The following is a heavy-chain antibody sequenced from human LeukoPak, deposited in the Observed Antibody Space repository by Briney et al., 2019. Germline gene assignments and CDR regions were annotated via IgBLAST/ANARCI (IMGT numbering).Heavy chain of an antibody. Sequence: GGSLRLSRAASGFTFSSYSMNWVRQAPGKGLEWVSSISSSSSYIYYADSVKGRFTISRDNAKDSLYLQMNSLRAEDTAVYYCARGAIAAAVSWFDPGGQGTLVTVSS. J-gene: IGHJ5*02. V-gene: IGHV3-21*01. CDR1: GFTFSSYS. D-gene: IGHD6-13*01. CDR2: ISSSSSYI. CDR3: ARGAIAAAVSWFDP.